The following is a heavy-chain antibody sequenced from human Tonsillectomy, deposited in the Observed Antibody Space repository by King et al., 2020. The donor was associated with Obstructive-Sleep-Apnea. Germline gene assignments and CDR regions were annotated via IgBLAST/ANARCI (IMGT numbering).Heavy chain of an antibody. V-gene: IGHV4-4*02. CDR2: IHRSGVN. J-gene: IGHJ4*02. Sequence: VQLQESGPGLLKPSGTLSLTCAVSGDSFSGDKWWSWVRQPPGQGLEWIGEIHRSGVNNYNAALKSRVTISLDNSRNQFSLRLTSVTAADTAVYYCVKHGFFSLESWGQGTLATVSS. D-gene: IGHD2/OR15-2a*01. CDR1: GDSFSGDKW. CDR3: VKHGFFSLES.